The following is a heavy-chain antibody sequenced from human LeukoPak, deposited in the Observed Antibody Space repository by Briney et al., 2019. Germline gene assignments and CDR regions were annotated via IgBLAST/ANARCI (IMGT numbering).Heavy chain of an antibody. CDR2: IYYSGST. V-gene: IGHV4-59*08. J-gene: IGHJ4*02. D-gene: IGHD6-13*01. CDR3: ARHSMRSSWASPFDY. Sequence: SETLSLTCTVSGGSITSYYWSWIRQPPGQGLERIGYIYYSGSTNYNPSLKSRVTISVDTSKNQFSLKLSSVTAADTAVYYCARHSMRSSWASPFDYWGQGTLVTVSS. CDR1: GGSITSYY.